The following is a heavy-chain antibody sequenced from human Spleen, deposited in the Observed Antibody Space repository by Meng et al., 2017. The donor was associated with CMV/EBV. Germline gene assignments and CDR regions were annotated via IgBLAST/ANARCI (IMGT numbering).Heavy chain of an antibody. CDR2: IYSGGST. V-gene: IGHV3-66*01. CDR1: GFTVSSNY. Sequence: EGHLVEAGGGLVQPGGSLRLSCAASGFTVSSNYMSWVRQAPGKGLEWVSVIYSGGSTYYADSVKGRFTISRDNSKNTLYLQMNSLRAEDTAVYYCARDRHDYGGNSGDYWGQGTLVRLL. J-gene: IGHJ4*02. D-gene: IGHD4-23*01. CDR3: ARDRHDYGGNSGDY.